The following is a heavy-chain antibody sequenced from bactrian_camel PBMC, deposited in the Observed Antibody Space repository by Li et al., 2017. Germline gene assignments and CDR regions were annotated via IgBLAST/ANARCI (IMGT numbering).Heavy chain of an antibody. D-gene: IGHD5*01. V-gene: IGHV3S40*01. J-gene: IGHJ4*01. Sequence: DVQLVESGGGLVQPGASLSLSCATSGFTFSNYDMSWLRQAPGKGFEWVSGIRHDGSSAYYADSVKGRFAISRDNAKNTMYQQMVGLKTEDMAVYYCAAGLLADHGLGLGTQVTV. CDR1: GFTFSNYD. CDR2: IRHDGSSA.